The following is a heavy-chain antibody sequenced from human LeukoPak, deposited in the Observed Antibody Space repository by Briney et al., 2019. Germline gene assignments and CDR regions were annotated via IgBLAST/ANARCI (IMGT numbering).Heavy chain of an antibody. J-gene: IGHJ6*03. D-gene: IGHD3-16*01. V-gene: IGHV3-33*06. CDR2: IWYDGSNK. CDR1: GFSFSIYG. Sequence: GGSLRLSCAASGFSFSIYGMHWVRQAPGKGLEWVAVIWYDGSNKYYADSVKGRFTISRDNSKNTLYLQMNSLRAEDTAVYYCAKDVVSGMASSNYYYYMDVWGKGTTLTVSS. CDR3: AKDVVSGMASSNYYYYMDV.